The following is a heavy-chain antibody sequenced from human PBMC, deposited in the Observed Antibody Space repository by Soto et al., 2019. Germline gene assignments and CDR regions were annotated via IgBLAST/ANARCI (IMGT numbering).Heavy chain of an antibody. CDR2: ISISSSYI. CDR3: AKKGYQRLNGPFEF. V-gene: IGHV3-21*01. D-gene: IGHD2-2*01. J-gene: IGHJ4*02. CDR1: GFTFSIYS. Sequence: PGRSRTLSCPSSGFTFSIYSMDLGCAAPEKGRERGSSISISSSYIYYADSVKGRFPISRANAKNTLYLQINILRPEDRAVYYCAKKGYQRLNGPFEFWGQGTLVTVSS.